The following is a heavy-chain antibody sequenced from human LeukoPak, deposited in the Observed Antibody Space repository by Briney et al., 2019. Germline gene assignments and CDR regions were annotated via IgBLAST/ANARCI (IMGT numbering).Heavy chain of an antibody. CDR2: IYNSGST. V-gene: IGHV4-59*12. Sequence: PSETLSLTCTVSGDSMSTYYWTWIRQPPGKGLEWIGYIYNSGSTNYNPSLKSRVTISVDTSKNQFSLKLNSVTAADTAVYYCAKSNGYGLVDIWGQGTMVTVSS. CDR1: GDSMSTYY. CDR3: AKSNGYGLVDI. J-gene: IGHJ3*02. D-gene: IGHD3-10*01.